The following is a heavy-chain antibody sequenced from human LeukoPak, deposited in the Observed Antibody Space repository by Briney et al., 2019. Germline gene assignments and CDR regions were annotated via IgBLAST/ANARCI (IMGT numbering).Heavy chain of an antibody. CDR3: AKDGSYGSLPDY. CDR1: GFTFSSYA. J-gene: IGHJ4*02. Sequence: GGSLRLSCAASGFTFSSYAMSWVRQAPGKGLEWVSAISGSGGSSYYADSVKGRFTISRDNSKNTLYLQMNSLRAEDTAVYYCAKDGSYGSLPDYWGQGTLVTVSS. D-gene: IGHD3-10*01. V-gene: IGHV3-23*01. CDR2: ISGSGGSS.